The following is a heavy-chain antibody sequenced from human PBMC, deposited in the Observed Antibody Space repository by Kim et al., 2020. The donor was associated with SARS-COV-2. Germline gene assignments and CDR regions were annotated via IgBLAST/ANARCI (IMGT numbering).Heavy chain of an antibody. CDR3: ARERLEIREIRYFDPFYYYYYGMDV. CDR1: GFTFSSYS. D-gene: IGHD3-9*01. V-gene: IGHV3-21*01. Sequence: GGSLRLSCAASGFTFSSYSMNWVRQAPGKGLEWVSSISSSSSYIYYADSVKGRFTISRDNAKNSLYLQMNSLRAEDTAVYYCARERLEIREIRYFDPFYYYYYGMDVWRQGTTVTVSS. CDR2: ISSSSSYI. J-gene: IGHJ6*02.